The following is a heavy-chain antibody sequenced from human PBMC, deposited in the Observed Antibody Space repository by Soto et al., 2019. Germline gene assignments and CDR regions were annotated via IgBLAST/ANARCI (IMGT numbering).Heavy chain of an antibody. CDR1: GGSISSYY. CDR3: ARRGGYNYYFDY. J-gene: IGHJ4*02. CDR2: IYYSGST. Sequence: NPSETLSLTCTVSGGSISSYYWSWIRQPPGKGLEWIGYIYYSGSTNYNPSLKSRVTISVDTSKNQFSLKLSSVTAADTAVYYCARRGGYNYYFDYWGQGTLVTVSS. V-gene: IGHV4-59*01. D-gene: IGHD5-12*01.